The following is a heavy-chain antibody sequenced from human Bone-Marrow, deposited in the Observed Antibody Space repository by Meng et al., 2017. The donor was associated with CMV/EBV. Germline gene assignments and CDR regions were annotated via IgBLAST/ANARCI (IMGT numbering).Heavy chain of an antibody. Sequence: GGSLRLSCAGSGFRFDDYAMSWVRQVPGKGLEWVSGINWNGGRTGYVDPVKGRFIITRDNAKNLLYLQMNSLRTEDTAVYSCVRDRSPLGWYGVGDYFGMDVWGQGTTVTASS. CDR1: GFRFDDYA. J-gene: IGHJ6*02. CDR3: VRDRSPLGWYGVGDYFGMDV. D-gene: IGHD2-8*01. V-gene: IGHV3-20*04. CDR2: INWNGGRT.